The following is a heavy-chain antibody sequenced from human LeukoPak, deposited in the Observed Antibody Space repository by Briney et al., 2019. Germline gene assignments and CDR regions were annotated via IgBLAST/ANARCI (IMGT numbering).Heavy chain of an antibody. CDR2: ISSSGNT. J-gene: IGHJ4*02. CDR1: GFTFSRSA. V-gene: IGHV3-23*01. Sequence: GGSLRLSCAASGFTFSRSAMTWVRQTPGKGLDWVSSISSSGNTYYADSVKGRFAISRDNSKNMLYLQMNSLRAEDTAVYYCVKGRISEDGLDFWGQGTLVTVSS. D-gene: IGHD6-13*01. CDR3: VKGRISEDGLDF.